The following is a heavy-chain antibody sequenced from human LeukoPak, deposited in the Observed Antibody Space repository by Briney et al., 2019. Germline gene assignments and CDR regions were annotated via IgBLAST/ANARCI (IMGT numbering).Heavy chain of an antibody. Sequence: ASVKVSCKASGYTFTGYYMHWVRQAPGQGLEWMGWINPNSGGTNYAQKFQGRVTMTRDTSISTAYMELSRLRSDDTAVYYCARSYYGSGSYYLSWGQGTLATVSS. CDR1: GYTFTGYY. D-gene: IGHD3-10*01. CDR2: INPNSGGT. V-gene: IGHV1-2*02. CDR3: ARSYYGSGSYYLS. J-gene: IGHJ5*02.